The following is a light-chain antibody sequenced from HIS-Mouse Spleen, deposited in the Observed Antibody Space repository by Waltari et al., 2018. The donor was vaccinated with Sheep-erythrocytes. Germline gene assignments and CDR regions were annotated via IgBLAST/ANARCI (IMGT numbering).Light chain of an antibody. CDR3: CSYAGSSTPWV. CDR2: SNN. V-gene: IGLV1-44*01. J-gene: IGLJ3*02. CDR1: SSHIGSNT. Sequence: QSVLTHPPSASGTPGQRVTISCSGSSSHIGSNTVNRYQQLPGTAPKLLIYSNNQRPSGVPDRFSGSKSGNTASLTISGLQAEDEADYYCCSYAGSSTPWVFGGGTKLTVL.